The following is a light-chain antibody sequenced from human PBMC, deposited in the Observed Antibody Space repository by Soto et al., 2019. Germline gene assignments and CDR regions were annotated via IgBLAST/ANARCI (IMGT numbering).Light chain of an antibody. CDR2: DAS. V-gene: IGKV1-5*01. Sequence: DMPMTQSPTTLSASVGDRVTITCRASQNIRSWLAWYQQKPGKAPIVLIYDASTLESGVPTRLSGSGFGTEFALTISSLQPDVFAPYYCQHYNGYFGQGTKLEIK. J-gene: IGKJ2*01. CDR3: QHYNGY. CDR1: QNIRSW.